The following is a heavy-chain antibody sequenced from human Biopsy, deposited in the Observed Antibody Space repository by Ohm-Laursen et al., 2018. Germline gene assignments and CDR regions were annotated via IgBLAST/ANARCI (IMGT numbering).Heavy chain of an antibody. Sequence: SLRLSCAASGFTFSVYAMRWVRQAPGKGLEWVAIIWYDGSSEYYADSVKGRFTISRDNSKNMVYLQMNSLRVEDTAVYYCARDPIVGSKADGMDVWGQGTTVTVSS. CDR3: ARDPIVGSKADGMDV. J-gene: IGHJ6*02. CDR2: IWYDGSSE. D-gene: IGHD1-26*01. V-gene: IGHV3-33*01. CDR1: GFTFSVYA.